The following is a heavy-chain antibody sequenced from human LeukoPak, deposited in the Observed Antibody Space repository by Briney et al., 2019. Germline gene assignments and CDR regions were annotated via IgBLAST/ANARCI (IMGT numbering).Heavy chain of an antibody. CDR2: IIPIFGTA. V-gene: IGHV1-69*13. J-gene: IGHJ4*02. Sequence: SVKVSCKASEGTFSSYAISWVRQAPGQGLEWMGGIIPIFGTANYAQKFQGRVTITADESTSTAYMELSSLRSEDTAVYYCARGPPPNYYDSSGYYYFDYWGQGTLVTVSS. CDR1: EGTFSSYA. CDR3: ARGPPPNYYDSSGYYYFDY. D-gene: IGHD3-22*01.